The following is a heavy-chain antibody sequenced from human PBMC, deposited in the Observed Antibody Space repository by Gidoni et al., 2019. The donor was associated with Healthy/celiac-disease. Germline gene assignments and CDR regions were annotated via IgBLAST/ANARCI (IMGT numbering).Heavy chain of an antibody. V-gene: IGHV4-59*01. CDR3: ACSSWDAFDI. Sequence: QVQLQESGPGLVKPSEPLSLTCTVSGGSISSYYWSWIRQPPGKGLEWIGYIYYSGSTNYNPSLKSRVTISVDTSKNQFSLKLSSVTAADTAVYYCACSSWDAFDIWGQGTMVTVSS. J-gene: IGHJ3*02. CDR2: IYYSGST. CDR1: GGSISSYY. D-gene: IGHD6-13*01.